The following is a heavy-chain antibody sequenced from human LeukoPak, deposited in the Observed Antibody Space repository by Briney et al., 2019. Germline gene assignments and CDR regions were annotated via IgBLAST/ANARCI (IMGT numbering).Heavy chain of an antibody. CDR2: ISGSGGRT. Sequence: GGSLRLSCAASGFTFSSDVMSWVRQAPGKGLEWVSAISGSGGRTYYADSVKGRFTISRDNSKNTLYLQMNSLRAEDTAVYYCAKVRAPRQYYFDYWGQGALGSVSS. CDR1: GFTFSSDV. CDR3: AKVRAPRQYYFDY. V-gene: IGHV3-23*01. D-gene: IGHD1-26*01. J-gene: IGHJ4*02.